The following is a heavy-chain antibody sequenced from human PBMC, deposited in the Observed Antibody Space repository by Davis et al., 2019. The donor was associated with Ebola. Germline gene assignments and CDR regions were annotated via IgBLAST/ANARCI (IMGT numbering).Heavy chain of an antibody. J-gene: IGHJ4*02. CDR2: IRAGGGDK. V-gene: IGHV3-23*01. CDR1: GFTFSNYW. CDR3: VKEFMAGKEADG. D-gene: IGHD6-19*01. Sequence: GESLKISCVASGFTFSNYWMAWGRQAPGKGLEWVSSIRAGGGDKYYADSVKGRFTISRDNSKNTLNLQMNNLRAEDTAVYYCVKEFMAGKEADGWGQGTLVTVSS.